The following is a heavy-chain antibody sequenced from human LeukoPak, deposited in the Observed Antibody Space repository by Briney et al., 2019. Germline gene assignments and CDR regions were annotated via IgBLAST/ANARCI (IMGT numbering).Heavy chain of an antibody. CDR3: ARITMVRGVMSFDI. D-gene: IGHD3-10*01. Sequence: SEILSLTCAVSGGSISSSNWWSWVRPPPGKGLEWIGEIYHSGSTNYNPSLKSRVTISVDKSKNQFSLKLSSVTAADTAVYYCARITMVRGVMSFDIWGQGTMVTVSS. CDR2: IYHSGST. V-gene: IGHV4-4*02. CDR1: GGSISSSNW. J-gene: IGHJ3*02.